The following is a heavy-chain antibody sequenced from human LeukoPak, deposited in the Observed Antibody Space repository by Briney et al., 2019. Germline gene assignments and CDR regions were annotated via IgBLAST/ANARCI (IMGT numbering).Heavy chain of an antibody. Sequence: GGSLRLSCAASGFTFSSYAMSWVRQAPGKALAWVSVIGGSDDNAHYADSVKGRFTVSRDNSKNTLYLQMNSLRAEDTAVYYCAKTPGDCTGGTCYSFDYWGQGSLVTVSS. CDR3: AKTPGDCTGGTCYSFDY. D-gene: IGHD2-15*01. J-gene: IGHJ4*02. V-gene: IGHV3-23*01. CDR2: IGGSDDNA. CDR1: GFTFSSYA.